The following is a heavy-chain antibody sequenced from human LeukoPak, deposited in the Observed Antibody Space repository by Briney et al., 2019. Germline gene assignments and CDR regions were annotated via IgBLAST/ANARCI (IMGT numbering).Heavy chain of an antibody. V-gene: IGHV3-23*01. J-gene: IGHJ4*02. Sequence: GGSLRLSCATSGFPFSDFSMTWVRQAPGKELEWISTTNSGGTTTYYAESVKGRFTISRDNFKNALYLQMSSLRVEDTAIYYCAKQSYARSLGEGGPGTLVTVSS. CDR2: TNSGGTTT. CDR1: GFPFSDFS. D-gene: IGHD3-10*02. CDR3: AKQSYARSLGE.